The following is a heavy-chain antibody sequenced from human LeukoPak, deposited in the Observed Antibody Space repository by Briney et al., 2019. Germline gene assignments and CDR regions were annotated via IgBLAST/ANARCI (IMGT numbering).Heavy chain of an antibody. V-gene: IGHV3-30*18. D-gene: IGHD1-26*01. CDR1: GFTFDDYG. Sequence: GGSLRLSCAASGFTFDDYGMHWVRQAPGKGLEWVAVISYDGSNKYYADSVKGRFTISRDNSKNTLYLQMNSLRAEDTAVYYCAKDRIKELPGGFDYWGQGTLVTVSS. CDR3: AKDRIKELPGGFDY. J-gene: IGHJ4*02. CDR2: ISYDGSNK.